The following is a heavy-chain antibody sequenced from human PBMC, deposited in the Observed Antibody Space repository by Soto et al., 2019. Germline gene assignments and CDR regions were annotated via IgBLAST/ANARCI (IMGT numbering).Heavy chain of an antibody. CDR3: AKGAITIFGVVSAHLDY. CDR1: GFTFDDYA. J-gene: IGHJ4*02. D-gene: IGHD3-3*01. Sequence: EVQLVESGGGLVQPGRSLRLSCAASGFTFDDYAMHWVRQVPGKGLEWVSGISWNSGRIGYADSVKGRFTISRDNAKNSLYRQMNSLRAEDTALYYCAKGAITIFGVVSAHLDYWGQGTLVTVSS. CDR2: ISWNSGRI. V-gene: IGHV3-9*01.